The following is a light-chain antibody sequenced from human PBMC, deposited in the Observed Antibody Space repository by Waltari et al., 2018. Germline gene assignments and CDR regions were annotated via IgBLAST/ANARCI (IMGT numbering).Light chain of an antibody. CDR2: GAS. CDR1: QSVSSE. V-gene: IGKV3-15*01. J-gene: IGKJ4*01. Sequence: ETVMTQSPGTLPVSPGDRVGLSCRASQSVSSELAWYQQKPGQTPRLLIYGASTRVTGIPARFSGSGSGTEFTLTISSLQSEDFGVYYCQQYNKWPLTFGGGTKVEIK. CDR3: QQYNKWPLT.